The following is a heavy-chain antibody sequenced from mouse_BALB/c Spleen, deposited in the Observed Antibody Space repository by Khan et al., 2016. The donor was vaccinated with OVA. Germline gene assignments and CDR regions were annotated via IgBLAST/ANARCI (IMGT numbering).Heavy chain of an antibody. J-gene: IGHJ4*01. Sequence: EVQLQQSGPELVKPGASVKVSCKASGYTFTSYVIHWVMLKPGQGLEWIGYINPYSDGTEYRGKFKGKATLTSDKSSSTAYLELSSVTSEDIAVCYCERGGTYYCTRHYYEMDDWGQGTSVTVSS. CDR3: ERGGTYYCTRHYYEMDD. D-gene: IGHD1-1*01. CDR1: GYTFTSYV. CDR2: INPYSDGT. V-gene: IGHV1S136*01.